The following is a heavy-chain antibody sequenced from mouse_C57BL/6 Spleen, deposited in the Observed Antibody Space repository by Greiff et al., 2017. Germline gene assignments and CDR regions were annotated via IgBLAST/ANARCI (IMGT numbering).Heavy chain of an antibody. CDR3: TRDPSIYYDYGGFAY. J-gene: IGHJ3*01. CDR1: GFTFSSYA. D-gene: IGHD2-4*01. V-gene: IGHV5-9-1*02. CDR2: ISSGGDYI. Sequence: EVKVEESGEGLVKPGGSLKLSCAASGFTFSSYAMSWVRQTPEKRLEWVAYISSGGDYIYYADTVKGRFTISRDNARNTLYLQMSSLKSEDTAMYYCTRDPSIYYDYGGFAYWGQGTLVTVSA.